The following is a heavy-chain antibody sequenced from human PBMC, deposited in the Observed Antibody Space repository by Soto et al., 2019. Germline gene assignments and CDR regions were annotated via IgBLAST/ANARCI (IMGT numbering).Heavy chain of an antibody. CDR2: IKSKTDGGTT. J-gene: IGHJ6*02. CDR1: GFTFSNAW. CDR3: TSRREIAVAGTLYYYGMDV. Sequence: VQLLESGGGLVQPGGSLRLSCAASGFTFSNAWMSWVRQAPGKGLEWVGRIKSKTDGGTTDYAAPVKGRFTISRDDSKNTLYLQMNSLKTEDTAVYYCTSRREIAVAGTLYYYGMDVWGQGTTVTVSS. D-gene: IGHD6-19*01. V-gene: IGHV3-15*01.